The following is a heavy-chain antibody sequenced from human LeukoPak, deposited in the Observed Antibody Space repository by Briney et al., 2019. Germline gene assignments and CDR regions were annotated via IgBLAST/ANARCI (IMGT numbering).Heavy chain of an antibody. D-gene: IGHD2-2*01. Sequence: GESLKISCKGSGYSFTSYWIGWVRQMPGKGLEWMGIIYPGESDTRYSPSFQGQVTISADKSISTAYLQWSSLKASDTAMYYCARHLRGYYASVALDIWGQGTMVTVSS. CDR1: GYSFTSYW. CDR2: IYPGESDT. V-gene: IGHV5-51*01. J-gene: IGHJ3*02. CDR3: ARHLRGYYASVALDI.